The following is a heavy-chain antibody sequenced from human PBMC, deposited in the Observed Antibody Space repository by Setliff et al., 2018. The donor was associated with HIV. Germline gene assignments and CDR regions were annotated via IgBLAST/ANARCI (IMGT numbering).Heavy chain of an antibody. V-gene: IGHV4-31*03. CDR1: GGSITSGGHY. CDR3: ARHPGSTSNWYKGAFDF. Sequence: PSETLSLTCTVSGGSITSGGHYWSWIRQLPGKGLEWIGHIYYSASTYYTPSVKSRVIISVDTSKNQFSLKVKSVTAADTAMYYCARHPGSTSNWYKGAFDFWGQGRMVTVSS. CDR2: IYYSAST. D-gene: IGHD6-13*01. J-gene: IGHJ3*01.